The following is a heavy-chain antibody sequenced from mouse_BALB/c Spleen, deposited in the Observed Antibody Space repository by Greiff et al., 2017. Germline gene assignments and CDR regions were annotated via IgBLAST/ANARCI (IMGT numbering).Heavy chain of an antibody. CDR1: GFSLSTYGIG. J-gene: IGHJ2*01. V-gene: IGHV8-11*01. D-gene: IGHD2-1*01. Sequence: QVTLKVSGPGILQPSQTLSLTCSFSGFSLSTYGIGVGWIRQPSGKGLEWLAHIWWNDNKYYNTALKSRLTISKDTSNNQVFLKIASVDTADTATYYCARIGYGNYSYYFDYWGQGTTLTVSS. CDR2: IWWNDNK. CDR3: ARIGYGNYSYYFDY.